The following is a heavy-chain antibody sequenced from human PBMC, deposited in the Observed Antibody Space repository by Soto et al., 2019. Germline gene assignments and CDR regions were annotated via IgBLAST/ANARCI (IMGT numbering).Heavy chain of an antibody. CDR2: VSKDGSEE. D-gene: IGHD3-3*01. CDR3: ARAPYDDYYYYGMDV. J-gene: IGHJ6*02. Sequence: SLRLSCAASGFAFNSYALHRVRQAPGKGLDWVAVVSKDGSEEYYTDSLRGRFTISRDNSNNTLYLQMSSLRVEDTAVYYCARAPYDDYYYYGMDVWGQGTTVTVSS. CDR1: GFAFNSYA. V-gene: IGHV3-30-3*01.